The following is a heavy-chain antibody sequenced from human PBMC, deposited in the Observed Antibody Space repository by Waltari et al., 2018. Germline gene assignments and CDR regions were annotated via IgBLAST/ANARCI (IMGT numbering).Heavy chain of an antibody. D-gene: IGHD1-1*01. CDR2: ISYDGSNK. V-gene: IGHV3-30*18. J-gene: IGHJ4*02. CDR3: AKEGRNGYELYYFDY. Sequence: QVQLVESGGGVVQPGRSLRLSCAASGFTFSSYGMHWVRQAPGKGLEWVEVISYDGSNKYYADSVKGRFTISRDNSKNTLYLQMNSLRAEDTAVYYCAKEGRNGYELYYFDYWGQGTLVTVSS. CDR1: GFTFSSYG.